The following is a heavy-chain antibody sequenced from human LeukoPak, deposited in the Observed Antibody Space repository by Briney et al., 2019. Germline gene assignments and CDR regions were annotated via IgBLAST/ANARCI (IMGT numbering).Heavy chain of an antibody. J-gene: IGHJ4*02. D-gene: IGHD2-15*01. Sequence: GGSLRLSCAASGFMLSNYWMTWVRQAPGKGLEWVANIKREGSEKHYVESVKGRLTISRDNAKNLLYLQMNSLRAEDTAVYYCARLPADDSVFDHWGQGTLVTVSS. CDR2: IKREGSEK. V-gene: IGHV3-7*01. CDR1: GFMLSNYW. CDR3: ARLPADDSVFDH.